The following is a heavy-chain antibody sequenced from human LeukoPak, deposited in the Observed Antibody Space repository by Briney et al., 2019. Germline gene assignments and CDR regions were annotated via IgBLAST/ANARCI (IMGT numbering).Heavy chain of an antibody. Sequence: SETLSLTCTVSGGSISSYYWSWIRQPAGKGVEWIGRIYTSGSTNYNPSLKSRVTISVDKSKNQFSLKLSSVTAADTAVYYCARSPVVVPAAIDYWGKGTLVTVSS. V-gene: IGHV4-4*07. CDR3: ARSPVVVPAAIDY. CDR2: IYTSGST. D-gene: IGHD2-2*01. J-gene: IGHJ4*02. CDR1: GGSISSYY.